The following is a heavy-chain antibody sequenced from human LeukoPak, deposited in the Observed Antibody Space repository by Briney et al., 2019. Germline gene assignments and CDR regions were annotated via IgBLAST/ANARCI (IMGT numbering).Heavy chain of an antibody. J-gene: IGHJ3*02. Sequence: SETLSLTCTVSGGSINNYYWNWIRQPPGKGLEWIGEINHSGSTNYNPSLKSRVTISVDTSKNHYSLKLSSVTAADTAVYYCARPPGSGFGELFAFDIWGQGTMVTVSS. D-gene: IGHD3-10*01. CDR1: GGSINNYY. CDR3: ARPPGSGFGELFAFDI. CDR2: INHSGST. V-gene: IGHV4-34*01.